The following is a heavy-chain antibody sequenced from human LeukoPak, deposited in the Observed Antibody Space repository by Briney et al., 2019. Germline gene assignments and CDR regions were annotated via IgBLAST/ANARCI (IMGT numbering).Heavy chain of an antibody. D-gene: IGHD4/OR15-4a*01. CDR1: GFTFSSYA. CDR2: ISYDGSNK. Sequence: GGSLRLSCAASGFTFSSYAMHWVRQAPGKGLEWVAVISYDGSNKYYADSVKGRFTISRDNAKNSLYLQMNSLRDEDTAVYYCARVEGLSYYYYYYGMDVWGQGTTVTVSS. CDR3: ARVEGLSYYYYYYGMDV. V-gene: IGHV3-30-3*01. J-gene: IGHJ6*02.